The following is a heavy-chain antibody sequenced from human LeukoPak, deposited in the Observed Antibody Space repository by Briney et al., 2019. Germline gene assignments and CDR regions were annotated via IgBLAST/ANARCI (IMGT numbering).Heavy chain of an antibody. V-gene: IGHV4-34*01. J-gene: IGHJ6*03. CDR1: GGSFSGYY. CDR3: ARRGLFGVVIGRSNYMDV. D-gene: IGHD3-3*01. CDR2: INHSGST. Sequence: SETLSLTCAVYGGSFSGYYWSWIRQPPGKGLEWIGEINHSGSTNYNPSLKSRVTISVDTSKNQFSLKLSSVTAADTAVYYCARRGLFGVVIGRSNYMDVWGKGTTVTVSS.